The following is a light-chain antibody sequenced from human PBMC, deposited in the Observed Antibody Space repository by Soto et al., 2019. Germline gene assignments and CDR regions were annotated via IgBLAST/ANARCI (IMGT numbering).Light chain of an antibody. V-gene: IGKV1-5*01. Sequence: DIQMTQSPSTLCASVVDRVTITCRASQSISSWLAWYQQKPGKAPKLLIYDASSLESGVPSRFSGSGSGTEFTLTISSLQPDDFAPYYCQQYNSYSPTFGQGTKVEIK. CDR3: QQYNSYSPT. J-gene: IGKJ1*01. CDR2: DAS. CDR1: QSISSW.